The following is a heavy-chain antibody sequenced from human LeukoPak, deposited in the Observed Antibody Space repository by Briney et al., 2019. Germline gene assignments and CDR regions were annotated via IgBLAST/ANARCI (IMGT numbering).Heavy chain of an antibody. CDR3: ARSYGSGSFPYAFDI. CDR2: ISSSSTI. Sequence: GGSLRLSCAASGFTFSSYSMNWVRQAPGKGLEWVSYISSSSTIYYADSVKGRFTISRDNAKNSLYLQMNSLRAEDTAVYYCARSYGSGSFPYAFDIWGQGTMVTVSS. V-gene: IGHV3-48*01. D-gene: IGHD3-10*01. J-gene: IGHJ3*02. CDR1: GFTFSSYS.